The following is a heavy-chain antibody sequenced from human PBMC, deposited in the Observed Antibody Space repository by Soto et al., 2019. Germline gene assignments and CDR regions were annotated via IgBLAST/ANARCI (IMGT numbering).Heavy chain of an antibody. Sequence: PSETLSLTCTVSGGSISNGYYYWSWVRQNPGKGLEWIGHIYHSGRTYYNPSLKSRVTISVDTSKNQFSLNLSSVTAADTAVYYCARWEEVSLDYFDPWGQETPLPVSS. CDR1: GGSISNGYYY. J-gene: IGHJ5*02. V-gene: IGHV4-31*03. CDR2: IYHSGRT. CDR3: ARWEEVSLDYFDP. D-gene: IGHD1-26*01.